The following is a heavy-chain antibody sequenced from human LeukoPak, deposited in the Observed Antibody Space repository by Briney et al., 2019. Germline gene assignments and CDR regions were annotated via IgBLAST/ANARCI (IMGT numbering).Heavy chain of an antibody. Sequence: GGSLRLSCAASGFTFSSYTMSWVRQAPGKGLGWVSTITTSDGNTYYADSVKGRFTVSRDNSKNTLFLQMNSLRAEDTAVYYCAKDGGLWVSAHWGDSWGRGTLVTVSS. V-gene: IGHV3-23*01. CDR3: AKDGGLWVSAHWGDS. CDR1: GFTFSSYT. J-gene: IGHJ4*02. CDR2: ITTSDGNT. D-gene: IGHD7-27*01.